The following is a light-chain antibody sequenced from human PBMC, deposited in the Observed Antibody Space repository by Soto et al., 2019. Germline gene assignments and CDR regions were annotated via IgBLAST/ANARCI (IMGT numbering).Light chain of an antibody. J-gene: IGLJ3*02. CDR3: CSYAGSSTWV. Sequence: QCVLTQPASVSGSPGQSITISCTGTSSDVGSYNLVSWYQQHPGKAPKLMIYEVSKRPSGVSNRFSGSKSGNTASLTISGLQAEDEADYYCCSYAGSSTWVFGGGTKLTVL. CDR1: SSDVGSYNL. CDR2: EVS. V-gene: IGLV2-23*02.